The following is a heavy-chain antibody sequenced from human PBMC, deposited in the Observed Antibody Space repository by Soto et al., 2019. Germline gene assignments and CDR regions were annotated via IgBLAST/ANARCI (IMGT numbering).Heavy chain of an antibody. D-gene: IGHD2-2*01. CDR1: GYSFSSYW. Sequence: PGESLKISCKGSGYSFSSYWIIWVRQMPGKGLEWMGNIDPSDSYTKYSPPFQGHVTISADKSISTAYLQWSSLRASDTAVYYCARRDRSSPSCYLSYYYGMDVWGQGTTVTVSS. CDR3: ARRDRSSPSCYLSYYYGMDV. J-gene: IGHJ6*02. CDR2: IDPSDSYT. V-gene: IGHV5-10-1*01.